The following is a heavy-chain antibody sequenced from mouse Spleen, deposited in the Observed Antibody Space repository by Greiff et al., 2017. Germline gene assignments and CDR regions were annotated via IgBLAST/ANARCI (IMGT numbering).Heavy chain of an antibody. CDR1: GFTFSSYA. J-gene: IGHJ2*01. Sequence: EVMLVESGGGLVKLGGSLKLSCAASGFTFSSYAMSWVRQTPEKRLEWVATISSGGGNTYYPDSVKGRFTISRDNAKNTLYLQMSSLKSEDTAMYYCARQPNPRGFDYWGQGTTLTVSS. CDR2: ISSGGGNT. CDR3: ARQPNPRGFDY. D-gene: IGHD3-1*01. V-gene: IGHV5-9*01.